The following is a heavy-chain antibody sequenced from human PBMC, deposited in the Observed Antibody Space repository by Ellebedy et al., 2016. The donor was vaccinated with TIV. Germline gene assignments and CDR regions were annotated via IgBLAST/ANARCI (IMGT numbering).Heavy chain of an antibody. J-gene: IGHJ6*02. D-gene: IGHD2-2*01. CDR2: ISSSSSYI. CDR3: ARDNRNVVVPEDYYGMDV. V-gene: IGHV3-21*01. CDR1: GFTFSSYS. Sequence: GGSLRLSXAASGFTFSSYSMNWVRQAPGKGLEWVSSISSSSSYIYYADSVKGRFTISRDNAKNSLYLQMNSLRAEDTAVYYCARDNRNVVVPEDYYGMDVWGQGTTVTVSS.